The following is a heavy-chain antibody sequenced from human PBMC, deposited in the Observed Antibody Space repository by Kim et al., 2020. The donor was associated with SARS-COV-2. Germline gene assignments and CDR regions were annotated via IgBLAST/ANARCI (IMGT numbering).Heavy chain of an antibody. Sequence: YAKRFQGRLTITRDPSTSTVYMELSSLRSEDTAVYYCARGGYSGYDLPLDYWGQGTLVTVSS. V-gene: IGHV1-46*01. D-gene: IGHD5-12*01. J-gene: IGHJ4*02. CDR3: ARGGYSGYDLPLDY.